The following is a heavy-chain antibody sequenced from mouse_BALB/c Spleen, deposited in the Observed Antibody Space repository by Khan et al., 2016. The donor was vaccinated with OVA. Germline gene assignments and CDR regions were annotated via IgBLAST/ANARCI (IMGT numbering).Heavy chain of an antibody. D-gene: IGHD1-1*01. CDR1: GFTFSSYS. Sequence: EVELVESGGGLVKPGGSLRLSCEASGFTFSSYSMSWVRQTPEKRLEWVATITSGGSYTYYPDSVQGRFTISRDNAKNTLYLQMSSLKSEDTAIYYATTDRNYYGSSFYFDYWGQGTTLTVSS. CDR2: ITSGGSYT. CDR3: TTDRNYYGSSFYFDY. J-gene: IGHJ2*01. V-gene: IGHV5-6-4*01.